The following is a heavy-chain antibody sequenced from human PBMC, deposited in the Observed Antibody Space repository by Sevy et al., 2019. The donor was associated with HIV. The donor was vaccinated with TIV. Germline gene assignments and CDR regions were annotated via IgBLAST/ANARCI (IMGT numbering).Heavy chain of an antibody. CDR3: ARVLPSPYYDSSGYSQY. J-gene: IGHJ4*02. D-gene: IGHD3-22*01. CDR2: ISSSGSTI. Sequence: GRSLRLSCAASGFTFSSYEMNWVRQAPGKGLEWVSYISSSGSTIYYADSVKGRFTISRDNAKNSLYLQMNSLRAEDTAVYYCARVLPSPYYDSSGYSQYWGQGTLVTVSS. CDR1: GFTFSSYE. V-gene: IGHV3-48*03.